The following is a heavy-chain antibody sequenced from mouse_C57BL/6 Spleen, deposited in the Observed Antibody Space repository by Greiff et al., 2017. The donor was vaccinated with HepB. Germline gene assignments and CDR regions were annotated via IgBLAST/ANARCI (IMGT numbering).Heavy chain of an antibody. J-gene: IGHJ4*01. V-gene: IGHV3-6*01. D-gene: IGHD2-5*01. CDR2: ISYDGSN. CDR3: ARETIVKYYAMDY. CDR1: GYSITSGYY. Sequence: EVKLQESGPGLVKPSQSLSLTCSVTGYSITSGYYWNWIRQFPGNKLEWMGYISYDGSNNYNPSLKNRISITRDTSKNQFFLKLNSVTTEDTATYYCARETIVKYYAMDYWGQGTSVTVSS.